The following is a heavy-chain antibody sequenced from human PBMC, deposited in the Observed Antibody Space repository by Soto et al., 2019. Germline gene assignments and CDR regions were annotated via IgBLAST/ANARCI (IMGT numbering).Heavy chain of an antibody. CDR1: GGSISSYY. CDR3: ARATLSFYYDSSGYPTYYFDY. J-gene: IGHJ4*02. V-gene: IGHV4-59*01. D-gene: IGHD3-22*01. CDR2: IYYSGST. Sequence: SETLSLTCTVSGGSISSYYWSWIRQPPGKGLEWIGYIYYSGSTNYNPSLKSRVTISVDTSKNQFSLKLSSVTAADTAVYYCARATLSFYYDSSGYPTYYFDYWGQGTLVTVSS.